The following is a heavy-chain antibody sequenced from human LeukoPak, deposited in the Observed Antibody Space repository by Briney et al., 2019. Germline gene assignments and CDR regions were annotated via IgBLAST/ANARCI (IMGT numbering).Heavy chain of an antibody. D-gene: IGHD3-22*01. V-gene: IGHV3-21*01. CDR2: TSSSSSYI. J-gene: IGHJ4*02. CDR1: GFTFSSYS. CDR3: ARTNGYYDSSLSGEFDY. Sequence: GGSLRLSCAASGFTFSSYSMNWVRQAPGKGLEWVSSTSSSSSYIYYADSVKGRFTISRDNAKNSLYLQMNSLRAEDTAVYYCARTNGYYDSSLSGEFDYWGQGTLVTVSS.